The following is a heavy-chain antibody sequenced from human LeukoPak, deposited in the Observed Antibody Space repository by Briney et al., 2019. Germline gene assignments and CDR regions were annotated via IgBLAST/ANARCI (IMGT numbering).Heavy chain of an antibody. D-gene: IGHD2-15*01. V-gene: IGHV1-2*02. J-gene: IGHJ4*02. CDR3: ARGSVASETGSGDY. CDR1: GYTFTGYY. CDR2: INPNSGGT. Sequence: GASVKVSCKASGYTFTGYYMHWVRQAPGQGLEWMGWINPNSGGTNYAQKFQGRVTMTRDTSISTAYMELSRLRSDDTAVYYCARGSVASETGSGDYWGQGTLVTVSS.